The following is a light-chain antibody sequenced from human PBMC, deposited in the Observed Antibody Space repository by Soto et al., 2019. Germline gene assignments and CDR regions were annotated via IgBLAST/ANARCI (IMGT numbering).Light chain of an antibody. Sequence: EIVLTQSPATLSASPGERVTLSCRASQSVTTNLAWYQQKAGQAPGLLIFGASTRATGIPARFSGSGSGTEFTLTITSLQADDFAVYYCQQYTNRPPWTFGQGTRVDI. CDR2: GAS. CDR3: QQYTNRPPWT. V-gene: IGKV3-15*01. CDR1: QSVTTN. J-gene: IGKJ1*01.